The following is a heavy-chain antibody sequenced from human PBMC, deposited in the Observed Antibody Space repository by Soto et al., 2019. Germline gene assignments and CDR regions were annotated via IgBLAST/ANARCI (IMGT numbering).Heavy chain of an antibody. J-gene: IGHJ6*02. CDR3: ARDGNYYDSSGYWADYYYGMDV. CDR1: GFTFSSYW. D-gene: IGHD3-22*01. CDR2: IKQDGSEK. V-gene: IGHV3-7*03. Sequence: EVQLVESGGGLVQPGGSLRLSCAASGFTFSSYWMSWVRQAPGKGLEWVANIKQDGSEKYYVDSVKGRFTISRDNAKNSLYLQMNSLRAEDTAVYYCARDGNYYDSSGYWADYYYGMDVWGQGTTVTVSS.